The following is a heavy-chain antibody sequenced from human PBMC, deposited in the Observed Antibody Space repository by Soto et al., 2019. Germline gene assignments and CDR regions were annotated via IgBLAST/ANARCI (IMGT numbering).Heavy chain of an antibody. J-gene: IGHJ6*02. V-gene: IGHV4-31*03. CDR1: GGSISSGGYY. CDR3: ARDSLDGYNSDRHYYYGMDV. CDR2: IYYSGST. D-gene: IGHD1-1*01. Sequence: PSETLSLTCTVSGGSISSGGYYWSWIRQHPGKGLEWIGYIYYSGSTYYNPSLKSRVTISVDTSKNQFSLKLSSVTAADTAVYYCARDSLDGYNSDRHYYYGMDVWGQGTTVTVSS.